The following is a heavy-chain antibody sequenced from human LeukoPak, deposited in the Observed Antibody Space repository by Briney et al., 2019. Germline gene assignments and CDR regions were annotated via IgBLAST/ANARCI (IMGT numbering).Heavy chain of an antibody. D-gene: IGHD2-21*02. Sequence: GGSLRLSCAASGFTFGSYWMSWVRQAPGKGLEWVANIKQDGSEKYYVDSVKGRFTISRDSARNSLYLQMSSLRVDDTAVYYCASLDTAAIRTGGYWGRGTLVTVSS. CDR2: IKQDGSEK. CDR3: ASLDTAAIRTGGY. CDR1: GFTFGSYW. V-gene: IGHV3-7*01. J-gene: IGHJ4*02.